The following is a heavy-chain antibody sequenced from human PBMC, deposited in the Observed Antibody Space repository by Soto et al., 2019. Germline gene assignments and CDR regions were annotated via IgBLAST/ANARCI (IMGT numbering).Heavy chain of an antibody. Sequence: ASVKVSCKASGYTFTSYGISWLRQAPGQGLEWMGWISAYNGNTNYAQKLQGRVTMTTDTSTSTAYMELRSLRSDDTAVYYCARLSVVVVAATADYYYYMDVWGKGTTVTVSS. V-gene: IGHV1-18*01. J-gene: IGHJ6*03. CDR2: ISAYNGNT. CDR1: GYTFTSYG. D-gene: IGHD2-15*01. CDR3: ARLSVVVVAATADYYYYMDV.